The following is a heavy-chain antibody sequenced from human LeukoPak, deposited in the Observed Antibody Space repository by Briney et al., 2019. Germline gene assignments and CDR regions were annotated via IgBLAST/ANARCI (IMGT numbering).Heavy chain of an antibody. D-gene: IGHD3-9*01. CDR2: VNHSGST. CDR3: ARDPTPAYILTGYSDY. V-gene: IGHV4-34*01. J-gene: IGHJ4*02. CDR1: GGSFSGYD. Sequence: SETLSLTCAVYGGSFSGYDWSWIRQPPGQGLEWIGEVNHSGSTNYNPSLKSRVTLSLDTSNNQFSLKLSSVTAADTAVYYCARDPTPAYILTGYSDYWGQGTLVTVSS.